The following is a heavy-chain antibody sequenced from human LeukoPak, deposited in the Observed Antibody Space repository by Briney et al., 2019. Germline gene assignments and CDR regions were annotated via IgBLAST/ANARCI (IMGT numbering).Heavy chain of an antibody. J-gene: IGHJ4*02. D-gene: IGHD6-13*01. CDR2: IIPIFGTA. CDR1: GGTFSSYA. Sequence: SVKVSCKASGGTFSSYAISWVRQAPGQGLEWMGGIIPIFGTANYAQKFQGRVTLTTDTSTRTAYMELRGLRSDDTAVYYCAREYSSNWLYYFDFWGQGTLVTVSS. CDR3: AREYSSNWLYYFDF. V-gene: IGHV1-69*05.